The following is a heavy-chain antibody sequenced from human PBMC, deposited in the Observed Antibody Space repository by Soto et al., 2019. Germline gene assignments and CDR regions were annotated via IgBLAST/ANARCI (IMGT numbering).Heavy chain of an antibody. Sequence: GGSLRLSCAASGFTFSSYAMSWVRQAPGKGLEWVSAISGSGGSTYYADSVKGRFTISRDNSKNTLYLQMNSLRAEDTAVYYCAKGLEWLFRPNYGMDVWGQGTTVTVTS. J-gene: IGHJ6*02. CDR1: GFTFSSYA. D-gene: IGHD3-3*01. CDR3: AKGLEWLFRPNYGMDV. CDR2: ISGSGGST. V-gene: IGHV3-23*01.